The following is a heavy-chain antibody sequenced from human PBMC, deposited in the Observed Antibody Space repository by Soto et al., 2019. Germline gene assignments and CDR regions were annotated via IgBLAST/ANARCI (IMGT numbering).Heavy chain of an antibody. Sequence: ASVKVSCKTSGYIFTTYVIHWVRKAPGHRLEWMGWINTDNGNTKYSQKFQDRLAITRDTSADTASLELSGLRSEDTAVYYCATTLGYCSGSSCREAYWGQGTLVTVSS. V-gene: IGHV1-3*04. D-gene: IGHD2-15*01. CDR3: ATTLGYCSGSSCREAY. CDR2: INTDNGNT. CDR1: GYIFTTYV. J-gene: IGHJ4*02.